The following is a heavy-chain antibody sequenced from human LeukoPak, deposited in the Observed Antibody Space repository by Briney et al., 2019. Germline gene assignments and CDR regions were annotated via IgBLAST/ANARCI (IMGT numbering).Heavy chain of an antibody. J-gene: IGHJ5*02. D-gene: IGHD3-22*01. Sequence: SETLSLTCAVYGESLSGYYWSWIRQPPGKGLEWIGEINHSGGTNYNPSLKSRVSISVDTSKNQFSLKLSSVTAADTAVYYCARNDPTVLYDSSGYYYSWFDPWGQGTPVTVSS. V-gene: IGHV4-34*01. CDR2: INHSGGT. CDR1: GESLSGYY. CDR3: ARNDPTVLYDSSGYYYSWFDP.